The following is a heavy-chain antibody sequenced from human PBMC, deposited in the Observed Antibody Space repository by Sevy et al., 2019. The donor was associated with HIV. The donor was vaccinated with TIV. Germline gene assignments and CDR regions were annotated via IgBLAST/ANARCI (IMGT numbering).Heavy chain of an antibody. Sequence: GGSLRLCCGASGFIFNSYWMTWVRQAPGKGLEWVATIKQDGSEKYYVDSVKGGFTISRDNVKNSVHLQMSSLRVEDRAMYYCARDYSWGQGTQVTVSS. J-gene: IGHJ4*02. CDR3: ARDYS. V-gene: IGHV3-7*01. CDR2: IKQDGSEK. CDR1: GFIFNSYW.